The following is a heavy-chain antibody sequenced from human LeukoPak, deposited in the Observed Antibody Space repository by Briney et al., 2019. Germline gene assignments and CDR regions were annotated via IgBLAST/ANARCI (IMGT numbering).Heavy chain of an antibody. V-gene: IGHV3-74*01. D-gene: IGHD3-3*01. J-gene: IGHJ6*04. CDR2: INTDGSST. CDR1: GFTFSSYW. Sequence: GGSLRLSCAASGFTFSSYWMHWVRQAPGKGLVWVSRINTDGSSTSYADSVKGRFTISRDNAKNTLYLQMNSLRAEDTAVYYCARDYGITIFGVVTSWGMDVWGKGTTVTVSS. CDR3: ARDYGITIFGVVTSWGMDV.